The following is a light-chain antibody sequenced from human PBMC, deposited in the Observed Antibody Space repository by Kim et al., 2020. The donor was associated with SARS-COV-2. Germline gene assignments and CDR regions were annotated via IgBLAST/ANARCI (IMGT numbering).Light chain of an antibody. CDR1: SGHSSYV. CDR3: QTWGTGPVV. J-gene: IGLJ2*01. CDR2: LNSDGSH. V-gene: IGLV4-69*01. Sequence: QPVLTQSPSASASLGASVKLTCTLSSGHSSYVIAWHQQQPEKGPRYLMTLNSDGSHRKGDGLPDRFSGSSSGAERHLTISSLQSEDEAYYYCQTWGTGPVVFGGGTQLTVL.